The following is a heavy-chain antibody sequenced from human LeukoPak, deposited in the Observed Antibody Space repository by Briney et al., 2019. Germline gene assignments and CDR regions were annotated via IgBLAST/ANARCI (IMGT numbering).Heavy chain of an antibody. D-gene: IGHD6-13*01. CDR3: ARERESRIAAAAPFDY. CDR2: ISSSSSTI. CDR1: GFTFSSYA. Sequence: PGGSLRLSCAASGFTFSSYAMSWVRQAPGKGLEWVSYISSSSSTIYYADTVKGRFTISRDNAKNSLYLQMNSLRAEDTAVYYCARERESRIAAAAPFDYWGQGTLVTVSS. V-gene: IGHV3-48*04. J-gene: IGHJ4*02.